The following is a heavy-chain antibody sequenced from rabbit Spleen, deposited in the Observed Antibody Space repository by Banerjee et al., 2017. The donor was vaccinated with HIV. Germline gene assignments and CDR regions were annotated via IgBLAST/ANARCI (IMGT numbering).Heavy chain of an antibody. CDR2: INTGSGSA. D-gene: IGHD1-1*01. Sequence: QQQLVDSGGGLVQPGGSLALTCKASGFSLSNYYVMCWVRQAPGKGLEWIGCINTGSGSAYYASWVNGRFTISKTSSTVDLKMTSLTAADTATYFCARDLYSSGRGYYDLWGPGTLVTVS. J-gene: IGHJ4*01. CDR3: ARDLYSSGRGYYDL. V-gene: IGHV1S36*01. CDR1: GFSLSNYY.